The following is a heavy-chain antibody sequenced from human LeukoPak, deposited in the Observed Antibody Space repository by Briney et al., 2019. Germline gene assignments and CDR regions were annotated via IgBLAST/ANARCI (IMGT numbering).Heavy chain of an antibody. D-gene: IGHD3-3*01. CDR1: GGSFSGYY. CDR2: INHSGST. J-gene: IGHJ4*02. CDR3: ARGGYYDFWRGPGY. V-gene: IGHV4-34*01. Sequence: PSETLSLTCAVYGGSFSGYYWSWIRQPPGKGLEWIGEINHSGSTNYNPSLKSRVTISVDTSKNQFSLKLSSVTAADTAVYYCARGGYYDFWRGPGYWGQGTLVTVSS.